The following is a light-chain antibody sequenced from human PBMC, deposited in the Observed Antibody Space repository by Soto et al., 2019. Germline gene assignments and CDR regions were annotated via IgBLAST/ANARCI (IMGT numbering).Light chain of an antibody. CDR2: GTS. CDR3: QQYNSYWT. V-gene: IGKV3-20*01. J-gene: IGKJ1*01. CDR1: QSVSSSY. Sequence: EIVLTQSTGTLSLSPGERATLSCRASQSVSSSYLAWYQQKPGQAPRLLIYGTSSRATGIPDRFSGSGSGTDFTLTISSLQPDDFATYYRQQYNSYWTFGQGTKVEIK.